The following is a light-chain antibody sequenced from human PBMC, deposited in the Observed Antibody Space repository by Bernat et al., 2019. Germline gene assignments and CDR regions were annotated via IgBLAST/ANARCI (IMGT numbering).Light chain of an antibody. CDR2: GAS. Sequence: DIQLTQSPSFLSASVGDRVTITCRASQVIGTYLAWYHQKPEKAPHLLIYGASTLQSGVPSRFSGSGSGTQFTLTISSLQPEDYSCQQLDNFPLTFGQGTRLEIK. J-gene: IGKJ5*01. CDR1: QVIGTY. V-gene: IGKV1-9*01. CDR3: QQLDNFPLT.